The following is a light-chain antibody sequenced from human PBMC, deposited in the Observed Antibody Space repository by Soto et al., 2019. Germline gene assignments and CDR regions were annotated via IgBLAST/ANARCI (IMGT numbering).Light chain of an antibody. CDR3: QQSYSYPYT. V-gene: IGKV1-39*01. J-gene: IGKJ2*01. Sequence: DIQMTQSPSSLSASVGDRVTITCRAGHSISNYLNWFQQKPGKAPKLLMYGASTLQTGVPSRFSGSGSGTDFTLTISSLRPEDFATYYCQQSYSYPYTFGQGTKLEIK. CDR1: HSISNY. CDR2: GAS.